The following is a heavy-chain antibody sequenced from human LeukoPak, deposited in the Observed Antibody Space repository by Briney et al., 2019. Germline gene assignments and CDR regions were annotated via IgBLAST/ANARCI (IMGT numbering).Heavy chain of an antibody. CDR2: ITDSGNT. CDR1: GFTFSDYY. J-gene: IGHJ4*02. Sequence: GSLRLSCAASGFTFSDYYMSWIRQPPGKGLEWIGEITDSGNTHYNSSLKGRVTISLDTSKSQFSLRLSSVTAADTAVYFCARDVPIDSGYYYGWGQGTLVTVSS. D-gene: IGHD3-22*01. CDR3: ARDVPIDSGYYYG. V-gene: IGHV4-34*01.